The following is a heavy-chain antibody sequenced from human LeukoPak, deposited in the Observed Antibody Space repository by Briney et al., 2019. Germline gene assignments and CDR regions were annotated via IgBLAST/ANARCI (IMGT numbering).Heavy chain of an antibody. CDR1: GGPISSSSYS. J-gene: IGHJ6*02. D-gene: IGHD4-23*01. CDR3: ASGGNQNYYYGMDV. Sequence: SGTLSLPCTVSGGPISSSSYSWGWIRQPPGKGLEGIGSIYYSGSTYYNPSLKSRVTISVDTSKNQFSLKLSSVTAADTAVYYCASGGNQNYYYGMDVWGQGTTVTVSS. CDR2: IYYSGST. V-gene: IGHV4-39*01.